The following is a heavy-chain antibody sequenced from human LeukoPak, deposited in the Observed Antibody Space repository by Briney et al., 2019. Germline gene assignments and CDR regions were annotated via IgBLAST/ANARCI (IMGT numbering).Heavy chain of an antibody. V-gene: IGHV3-23*01. J-gene: IGHJ4*02. D-gene: IGHD6-13*01. CDR1: GFSFTTHA. Sequence: GGSLRLSCVASGFSFTTHAMGWVRQAPGKGLEWVSHISGSGGSTKYSGSVKGRFTISRDNSKNTLYLQINSLRADDTAVYYCAKAPGIAAAGPFDYWGQGTLVTVSS. CDR2: ISGSGGST. CDR3: AKAPGIAAAGPFDY.